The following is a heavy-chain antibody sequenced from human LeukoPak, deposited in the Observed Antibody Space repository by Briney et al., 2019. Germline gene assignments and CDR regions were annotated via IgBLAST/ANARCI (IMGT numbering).Heavy chain of an antibody. CDR2: IYSGGST. Sequence: HTGGSLRLSCAASGFTVSSDYMSWVRQAPGKGLEWVSVIYSGGSTYYADSVKGRFTISRDKSKNTVYLQMNSLRAEDTAVYYCARERSGYYRWWGQGTLVTVSS. V-gene: IGHV3-53*05. CDR1: GFTVSSDY. J-gene: IGHJ4*02. CDR3: ARERSGYYRW. D-gene: IGHD3-22*01.